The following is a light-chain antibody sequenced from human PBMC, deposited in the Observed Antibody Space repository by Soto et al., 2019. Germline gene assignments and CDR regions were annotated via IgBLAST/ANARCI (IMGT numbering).Light chain of an antibody. Sequence: IQLTQCPSPLSPSLGARAAVACRASQSISSYLDWYQQKRGKAPTVLIYASSTLQSGVPSRFSGSGSGTDFSLTISSLQPEDVATYYCQQGYSSPPTFGQGTKVDIK. CDR2: ASS. CDR3: QQGYSSPPT. V-gene: IGKV1-39*01. J-gene: IGKJ1*01. CDR1: QSISSY.